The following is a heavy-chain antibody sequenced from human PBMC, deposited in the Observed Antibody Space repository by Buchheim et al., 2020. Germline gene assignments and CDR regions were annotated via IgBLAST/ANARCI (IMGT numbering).Heavy chain of an antibody. D-gene: IGHD2-21*01. CDR1: GFTFSSYW. Sequence: EVQLVESGGGLVQPGGSLRLSCAASGFTFSSYWMSWVRQAPGKGLEWVANIKQDGSEKYYVDSVKGRFTISRDNAKNSLYLQMNSLRAEDTAVYYCARDPPCKLKLIPFDFDCWGQGAL. J-gene: IGHJ4*02. CDR3: ARDPPCKLKLIPFDFDC. CDR2: IKQDGSEK. V-gene: IGHV3-7*01.